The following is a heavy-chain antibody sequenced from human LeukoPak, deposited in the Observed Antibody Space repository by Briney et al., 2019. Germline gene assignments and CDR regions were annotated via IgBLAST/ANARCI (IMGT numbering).Heavy chain of an antibody. CDR1: GGTFSSYA. D-gene: IGHD1-26*01. V-gene: IGHV1-69*04. Sequence: SVKVSCKASGGTFSSYAISWVRQAPGQGLEWMGRIIPILGIANYAQKFQGRVTITADKSTSTAYMELSSLRSEDTAVYYCARDGGRGQWELYYYPFDYWGQGTLVTVSS. CDR3: ARDGGRGQWELYYYPFDY. CDR2: IIPILGIA. J-gene: IGHJ4*02.